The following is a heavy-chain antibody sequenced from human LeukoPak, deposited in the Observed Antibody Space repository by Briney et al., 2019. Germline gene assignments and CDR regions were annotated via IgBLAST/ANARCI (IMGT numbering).Heavy chain of an antibody. CDR1: GFTFSSYA. Sequence: PGGSLRLSCAASGFTFSSYAMHWIRQPPGKGLEWIGEINHSGSTNYNPSLKSRVTISVDTSKNQFSLKLSSVTAADTAVYYCARGLTPNYYDSSGYYSWDQGTLVTVSS. J-gene: IGHJ4*02. V-gene: IGHV4-34*01. CDR2: INHSGST. D-gene: IGHD3-22*01. CDR3: ARGLTPNYYDSSGYYS.